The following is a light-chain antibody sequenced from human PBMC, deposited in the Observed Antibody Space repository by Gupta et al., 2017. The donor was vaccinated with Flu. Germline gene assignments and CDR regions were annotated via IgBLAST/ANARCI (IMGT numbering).Light chain of an antibody. J-gene: IGLJ1*01. V-gene: IGLV1-40*01. CDR2: DNT. CDR3: QSYDNSLSGSYV. Sequence: QSVLTQPPSVSGAPGQRITITCTGSSSNIGAGYAVHWYQQLPGAAPKLLIYDNTNRPSGVPDRFSGSKSGASASLAISGLQSEDEAAYCCQSYDNSLSGSYVFATGTKVTVL. CDR1: SSNIGAGYA.